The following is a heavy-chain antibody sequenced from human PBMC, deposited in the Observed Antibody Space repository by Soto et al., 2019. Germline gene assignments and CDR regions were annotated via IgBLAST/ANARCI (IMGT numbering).Heavy chain of an antibody. V-gene: IGHV1-18*04. CDR2: INAYNGNT. D-gene: IGHD5-12*01. CDR3: ARDGSFEWLRALDY. CDR1: GYTFTGYD. J-gene: IGHJ4*02. Sequence: ASVKVSCKASGYTFTGYDMHWVRQAPGQGLEWMGWINAYNGNTNYAQKLQGRVTMTTDSSTSTAYMELRSLRSDDTAVYYCARDGSFEWLRALDYWGQGTLVTVS.